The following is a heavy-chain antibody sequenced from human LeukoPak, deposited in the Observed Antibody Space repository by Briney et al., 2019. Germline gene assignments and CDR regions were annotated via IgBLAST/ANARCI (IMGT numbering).Heavy chain of an antibody. CDR2: IYYSGST. V-gene: IGHV4-59*08. J-gene: IGHJ6*02. CDR3: ASTYSGSYYNGMDV. CDR1: GGSISSYY. Sequence: PSETLSLTCTVSGGSISSYYWSWIRQPPGKGLEWIGYIYYSGSTNYNPSLKSRVTISVDTSKNQFSLKLSSVTAADTAVYYCASTYSGSYYNGMDVWGQGTTVTVSS. D-gene: IGHD1-26*01.